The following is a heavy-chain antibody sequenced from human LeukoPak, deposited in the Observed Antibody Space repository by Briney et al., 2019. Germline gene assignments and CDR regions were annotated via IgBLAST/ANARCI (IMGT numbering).Heavy chain of an antibody. D-gene: IGHD1-26*01. CDR1: GFTFSSYG. CDR3: ARAYSERYGLGYYYMDV. V-gene: IGHV3-30*02. Sequence: GGSLRLSCAASGFTFSSYGMYWVRQAPGKGLEWVAFTRYDGSNKYYADSVKGRFTISRDNAKKSLYLQMNSLRVEDTAVYYCARAYSERYGLGYYYMDVWGKGTTVTVSS. CDR2: TRYDGSNK. J-gene: IGHJ6*03.